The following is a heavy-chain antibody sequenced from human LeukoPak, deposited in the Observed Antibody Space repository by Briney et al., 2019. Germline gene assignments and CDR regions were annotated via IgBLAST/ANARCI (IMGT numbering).Heavy chain of an antibody. CDR3: ARSQGSSWYSGFDY. CDR1: GGSSSSYC. Sequence: PSETLSLTCTVSGGSSSSYCWSWIRQPPGKGLEWIGYIYYSGSTNYNPSLKSRVTISVDTSKNQFSLKLSSVTAADTAVYYCARSQGSSWYSGFDYWGQGPVVSVSS. D-gene: IGHD6-13*01. V-gene: IGHV4-59*01. J-gene: IGHJ4*02. CDR2: IYYSGST.